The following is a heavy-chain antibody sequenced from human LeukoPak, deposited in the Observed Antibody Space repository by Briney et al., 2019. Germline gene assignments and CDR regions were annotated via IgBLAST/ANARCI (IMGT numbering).Heavy chain of an antibody. J-gene: IGHJ4*02. D-gene: IGHD2-15*01. CDR3: ARHPFATPFDY. CDR2: VYHSGDT. Sequence: SETLSLTCTVSGDSVSGVYWSWIRQPPGKGLEWIGYVYHSGDTNYNPSLKSRVTMSLDTSKNQVSLRLSSVTAADTAVYYRARHPFATPFDYWGRGTLLTVSS. CDR1: GDSVSGVY. V-gene: IGHV4-59*08.